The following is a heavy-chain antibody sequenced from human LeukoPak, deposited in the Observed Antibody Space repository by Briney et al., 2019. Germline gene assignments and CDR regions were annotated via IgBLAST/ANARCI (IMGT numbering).Heavy chain of an antibody. D-gene: IGHD3-22*01. J-gene: IGHJ4*02. CDR1: GYTFTSYA. V-gene: IGHV1-3*01. Sequence: ASVTVSCKASGYTFTSYAMHWVRQPPGQRLEGVGWGNAGNGKTKYSQKSQGRVTITSDTSASTADMELSSLRAHDTAVYYCPYDSSGYSPFLPHPLDYWGQGTLVTDSS. CDR2: GNAGNGKT. CDR3: PYDSSGYSPFLPHPLDY.